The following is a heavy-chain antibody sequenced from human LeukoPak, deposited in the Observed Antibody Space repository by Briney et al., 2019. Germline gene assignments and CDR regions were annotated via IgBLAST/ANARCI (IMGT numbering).Heavy chain of an antibody. CDR2: ISGSSGST. D-gene: IGHD3-22*01. CDR3: AKEEKTYYYDTSGYSN. J-gene: IGHJ4*02. Sequence: PGGSLRLSCAASGFTFSSYAMSWVRQAPGKGLERVSAISGSSGSTYYADSVKGRFTISRDKSKNTLYLQMNSLRAEDTAVYYCAKEEKTYYYDTSGYSNWGQGTLVTVSS. V-gene: IGHV3-23*01. CDR1: GFTFSSYA.